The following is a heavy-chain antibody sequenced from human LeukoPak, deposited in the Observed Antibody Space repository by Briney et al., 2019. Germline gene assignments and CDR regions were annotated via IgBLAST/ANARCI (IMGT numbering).Heavy chain of an antibody. CDR3: ASDCSGGSCYYYYYGMDV. CDR1: GFTFSSYA. Sequence: GGSLRLSCAASGFTFSSYAMSCVRPAPGKGLEWVSAISGSGGSTYYADSVKGRFTISRDNSKNTLYLQMNSLRAEDTAVYYCASDCSGGSCYYYYYGMDVWGKGTTVTVSS. CDR2: ISGSGGST. D-gene: IGHD2-15*01. V-gene: IGHV3-23*01. J-gene: IGHJ6*04.